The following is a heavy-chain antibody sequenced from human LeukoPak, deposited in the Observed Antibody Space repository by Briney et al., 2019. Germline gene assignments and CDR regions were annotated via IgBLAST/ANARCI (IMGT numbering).Heavy chain of an antibody. Sequence: PSETLSLTCAVSGYSISSGYHWGWIRLPPGKGLDWIGSIYHSGSTYYNPSLKSRVTISVDTSKNQFSLKLSSVTAADTAVYYCARRYYYYYYMDVWGKGTTVTVSS. J-gene: IGHJ6*03. CDR2: IYHSGST. CDR3: ARRYYYYYYMDV. V-gene: IGHV4-38-2*01. CDR1: GYSISSGYH.